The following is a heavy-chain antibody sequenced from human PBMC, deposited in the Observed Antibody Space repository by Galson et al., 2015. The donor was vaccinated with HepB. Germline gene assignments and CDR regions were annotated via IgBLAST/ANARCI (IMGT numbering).Heavy chain of an antibody. CDR3: AKDSGSYDPPDY. Sequence: SLRLSCAASGFTFSSYGMHWVRQAPGKGLEWVAVISYDGSNKYYADSVKGRFTISRDNSKNTLYLQMNSLRAEDTAVYYCAKDSGSYDPPDYWGQGTLVTVSS. CDR1: GFTFSSYG. J-gene: IGHJ4*02. D-gene: IGHD1-26*01. CDR2: ISYDGSNK. V-gene: IGHV3-30*18.